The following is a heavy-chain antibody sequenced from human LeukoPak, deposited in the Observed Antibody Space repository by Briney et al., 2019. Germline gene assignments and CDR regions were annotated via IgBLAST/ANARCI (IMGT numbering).Heavy chain of an antibody. V-gene: IGHV1-2*06. J-gene: IGHJ4*02. D-gene: IGHD3-10*01. CDR1: GHTFTGYY. CDR2: INPNSGGT. Sequence: ASVKVSCKASGHTFTGYYMHWVRQAPGQGLEWMGRINPNSGGTNYAQKFQGRVTMTGDTSISTAYMELSRLRSDDTAVYYCARDLWFGELLPNPIDYGGQGTLVTVSS. CDR3: ARDLWFGELLPNPIDY.